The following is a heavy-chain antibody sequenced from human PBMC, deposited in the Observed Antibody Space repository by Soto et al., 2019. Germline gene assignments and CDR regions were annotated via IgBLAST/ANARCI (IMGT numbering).Heavy chain of an antibody. J-gene: IGHJ6*02. CDR1: GYTFTSYG. Sequence: QVQLVQSGAEVKKPGASVKVSCKASGYTFTSYGLSWVRQAPGQGLEWMGWINGYTGNTNYAQKFQGRVTMTTDTXTKTAYLDLWTLISDDTAVYYCARSWVTGKGGIDVWGQGTTVTVSS. CDR3: ARSWVTGKGGIDV. D-gene: IGHD3-16*01. V-gene: IGHV1-18*01. CDR2: INGYTGNT.